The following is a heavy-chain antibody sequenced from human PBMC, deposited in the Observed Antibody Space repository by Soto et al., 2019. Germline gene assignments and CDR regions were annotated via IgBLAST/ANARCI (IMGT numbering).Heavy chain of an antibody. CDR3: AKGVGGGNSVYFDY. V-gene: IGHV3-23*01. CDR1: GFTFSSHA. CDR2: ISGSGGST. Sequence: EVQVLESGGGLVQPGGSLRLSCAASGFTFSSHAMSWVRQAPGKGLEWVSVISGSGGSTYYADSVKGRFTISRDNSKNTLYLQMDTLRGEDTALYYWAKGVGGGNSVYFDYWGQGTLVTVSS. D-gene: IGHD3-10*01. J-gene: IGHJ4*02.